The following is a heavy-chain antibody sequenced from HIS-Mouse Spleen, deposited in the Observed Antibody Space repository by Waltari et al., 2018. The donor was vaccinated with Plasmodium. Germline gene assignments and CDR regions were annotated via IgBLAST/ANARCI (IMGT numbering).Heavy chain of an antibody. Sequence: QVQLQQWGAGLLKPSETLSLTCAVYGGSFSGYYWSWIRQPPGKGLEWIGEINHSGSTNYNPSLKRRVTISVDTSKNQFSLKLSSVTAADPAVYYCASSGSGSYYYWGQGTLVTVSS. D-gene: IGHD3-10*01. J-gene: IGHJ4*02. CDR2: INHSGST. CDR3: ASSGSGSYYY. V-gene: IGHV4-34*01. CDR1: GGSFSGYY.